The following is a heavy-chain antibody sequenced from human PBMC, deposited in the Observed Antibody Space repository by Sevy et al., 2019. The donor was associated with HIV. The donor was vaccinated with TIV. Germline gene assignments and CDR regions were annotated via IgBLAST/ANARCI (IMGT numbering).Heavy chain of an antibody. D-gene: IGHD2-15*01. CDR2: ISSGGHTI. CDR3: ARDGGYSDYGMDV. J-gene: IGHJ6*02. Sequence: GGSLRLSCAASGFTFSSYGMHWVRQAPGKGLECISFISSGGHTIYYADSVKGRFTISRDSAKNSVYLQMNSLRVEDTAVYYCARDGGYSDYGMDVWGQGTTVTVSS. CDR1: GFTFSSYG. V-gene: IGHV3-48*01.